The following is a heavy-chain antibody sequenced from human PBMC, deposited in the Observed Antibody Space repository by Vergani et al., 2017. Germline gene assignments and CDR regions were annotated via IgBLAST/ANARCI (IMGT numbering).Heavy chain of an antibody. CDR1: GFTFSSYS. J-gene: IGHJ5*02. V-gene: IGHV3-48*04. D-gene: IGHD2-15*01. CDR2: ISSSSSTI. Sequence: EVQLVESGGGLVQPGGSLRLSCAASGFTFSSYSMNWVRQAPGKGLEWVSYISSSSSTIYYADSVKGRFTISRDNAKNSLYLQMNSLRAEDTAVYYCARDPVVAATTYNWFDPGGQGTLVTGSS. CDR3: ARDPVVAATTYNWFDP.